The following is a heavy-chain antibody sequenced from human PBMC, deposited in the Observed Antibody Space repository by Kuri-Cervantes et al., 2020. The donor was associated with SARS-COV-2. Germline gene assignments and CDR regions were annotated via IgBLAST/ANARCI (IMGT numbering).Heavy chain of an antibody. D-gene: IGHD6-19*01. J-gene: IGHJ5*02. CDR2: ISSSSSYI. V-gene: IGHV3-21*04. CDR3: ARAVVVAASNWFDP. Sequence: GGSLRLSCAASGFAFSDYFMHWIRQAPGEGLEWVSSISSSSSYIYYADSVKGRFTISRDNAKNSLYLQMNSLRAEDTAVYYCARAVVVAASNWFDPWGQGTLVTVSS. CDR1: GFAFSDYF.